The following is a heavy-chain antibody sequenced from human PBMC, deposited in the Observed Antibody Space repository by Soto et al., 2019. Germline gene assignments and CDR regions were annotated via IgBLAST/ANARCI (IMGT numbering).Heavy chain of an antibody. CDR3: AHRVPIEGHFDP. V-gene: IGHV2-5*02. J-gene: IGHJ5*02. CDR1: GFSLSTSGVA. CDR2: IYWDDDR. Sequence: QMTLKESGPTLVKPTQTLTLTCSFSGFSLSTSGVAVGWIRQPPGKALEWLAVIYWDDDRRYSPSLKSRLTITKDTSKNQVVLRMTNMDPVDTATYYCAHRVPIEGHFDPWGQGTLVTVSS.